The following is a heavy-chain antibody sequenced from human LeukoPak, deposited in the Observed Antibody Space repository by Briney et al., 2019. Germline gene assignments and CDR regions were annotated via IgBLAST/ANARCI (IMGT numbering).Heavy chain of an antibody. V-gene: IGHV4-61*02. J-gene: IGHJ4*02. Sequence: SQTLSLTCTVSGGSISSGSYYWRWIRQPAGKGLEWIGRIYTSGSTNYNPSLKSRVTISVDTSKNQFSLKLSSVTAADTAVYYCAVGYSYGGSFDYWGQGTLVTVSS. D-gene: IGHD5-18*01. CDR3: AVGYSYGGSFDY. CDR1: GGSISSGSYY. CDR2: IYTSGST.